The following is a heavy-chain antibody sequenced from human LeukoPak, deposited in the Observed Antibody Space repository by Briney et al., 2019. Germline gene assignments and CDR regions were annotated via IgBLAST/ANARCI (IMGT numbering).Heavy chain of an antibody. CDR3: ARDPYSGNYGDYYYYYMDV. Sequence: PGESLRLSCVASGFTFNTYNMNWVRQAPGKGLEWVSSITSSSSYIYYADSVKGRFTISRDNAKSSLYLQMNSLRDEDTPVYYCARDPYSGNYGDYYYYYMDVWGKGTTVTISS. CDR1: GFTFNTYN. CDR2: ITSSSSYI. V-gene: IGHV3-21*01. J-gene: IGHJ6*03. D-gene: IGHD1-26*01.